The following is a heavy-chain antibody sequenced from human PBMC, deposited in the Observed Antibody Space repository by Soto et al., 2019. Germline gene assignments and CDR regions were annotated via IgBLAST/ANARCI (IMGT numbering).Heavy chain of an antibody. CDR1: GFTFSSYG. Sequence: QVQLVESGGGVVQPGRSLRLSCAASGFTFSSYGMHWVRQAPGKGLEWVAVISYDGSNKYYADSVKGRFTISRDNSKNTLYLQMNSLRAEDTAVYYCAKERITGTIYYYYYGMDVWGQGTTVTVSS. J-gene: IGHJ6*02. D-gene: IGHD1-20*01. CDR2: ISYDGSNK. CDR3: AKERITGTIYYYYYGMDV. V-gene: IGHV3-30*18.